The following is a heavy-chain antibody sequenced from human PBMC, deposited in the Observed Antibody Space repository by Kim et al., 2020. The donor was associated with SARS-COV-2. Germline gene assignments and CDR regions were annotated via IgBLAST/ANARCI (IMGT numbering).Heavy chain of an antibody. CDR2: IIPIFGTA. V-gene: IGHV1-69*13. J-gene: IGHJ4*02. D-gene: IGHD3-10*01. CDR1: GGTFSSYA. CDR3: ARVMRGYYGSGSYAFDY. Sequence: SVKVSCKASGGTFSSYAISWVRQAPGQGLEWMGGIIPIFGTANYAQKFQGRVTITADESTSTAYMELSSLRSEDTAVYYCARVMRGYYGSGSYAFDYWGQGTQVTVSS.